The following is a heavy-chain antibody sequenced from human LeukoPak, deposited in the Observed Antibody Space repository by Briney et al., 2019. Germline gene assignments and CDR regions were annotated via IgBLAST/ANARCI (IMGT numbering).Heavy chain of an antibody. V-gene: IGHV3-30*04. CDR3: AREDEMTTVTTGWYFDL. Sequence: PGRSLRLSRAASGVTFSSYAMHWVRQAPGNGLEWVAGISYDGSNKYYAVSVKGRFTISRDNSKNTLYLQMNSLRAEDTAVYYCAREDEMTTVTTGWYFDLWGRGTLVTVSS. J-gene: IGHJ2*01. CDR2: ISYDGSNK. CDR1: GVTFSSYA. D-gene: IGHD4-17*01.